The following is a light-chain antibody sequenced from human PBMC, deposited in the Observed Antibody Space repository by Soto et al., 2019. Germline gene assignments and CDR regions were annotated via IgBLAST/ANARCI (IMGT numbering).Light chain of an antibody. J-gene: IGKJ4*01. CDR3: QQYNSYPLT. CDR1: QSISSW. Sequence: DIQMTQSPSTLSASVGDRVTITCRASQSISSWLAWYQQKPGKAPNLLIYKASSLESGVPSRFSGSGCGTEFSLTFSSLQPDDFATYYCQQYNSYPLTFGGGTKVEIK. CDR2: KAS. V-gene: IGKV1-5*03.